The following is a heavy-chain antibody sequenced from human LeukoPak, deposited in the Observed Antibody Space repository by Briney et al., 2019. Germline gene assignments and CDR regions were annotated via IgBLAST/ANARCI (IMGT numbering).Heavy chain of an antibody. Sequence: SETLSLTRAVYRGSLISYYWSWIRQPAGKGREGIGRIYTSGSTNYNPSLKSRVTMSVDTSKNQFSLKLSSVTAADTAVYYCAREDMEYRAWSDAFDIWGQGTMVTVSS. D-gene: IGHD2-15*01. J-gene: IGHJ3*02. V-gene: IGHV4-4*07. CDR2: IYTSGST. CDR3: AREDMEYRAWSDAFDI. CDR1: RGSLISYY.